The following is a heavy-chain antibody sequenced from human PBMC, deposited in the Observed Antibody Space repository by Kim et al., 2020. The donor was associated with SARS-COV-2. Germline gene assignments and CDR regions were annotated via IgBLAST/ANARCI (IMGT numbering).Heavy chain of an antibody. J-gene: IGHJ6*02. CDR2: INPSGGST. Sequence: ASVKVSCKASGYTFTSYYMHWVRQAPGQGLEWMGIINPSGGSTSYAQKFQGRVTMTRDTSTSTVYMELSSLRSEDTAVYYCARVQPISAELLWFGELPYGMDVWGQGTTVTVSS. CDR3: ARVQPISAELLWFGELPYGMDV. V-gene: IGHV1-46*01. CDR1: GYTFTSYY. D-gene: IGHD3-10*01.